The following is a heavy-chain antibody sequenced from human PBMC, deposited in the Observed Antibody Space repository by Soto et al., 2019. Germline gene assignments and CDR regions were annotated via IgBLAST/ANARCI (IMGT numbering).Heavy chain of an antibody. CDR3: AALPPIGGFDY. CDR2: IVVGSGNT. V-gene: IGHV1-58*01. Sequence: RASVTVSCKASGFTFTSSAVQWVRQARGQRLEWIGWIVVGSGNTNYAQKFQERVTITRDMSTSTAYMELSSLRSEDTAVYYCAALPPIGGFDYWGQGTLVTVSS. D-gene: IGHD3-16*01. J-gene: IGHJ4*02. CDR1: GFTFTSSA.